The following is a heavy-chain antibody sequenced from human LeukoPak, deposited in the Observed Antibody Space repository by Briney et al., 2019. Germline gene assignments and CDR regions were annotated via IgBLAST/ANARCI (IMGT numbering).Heavy chain of an antibody. Sequence: GSLRLSCAASGFTFSSYAMSWIRQPPGKGLEWIGEINHSGSTNYNPSLKSRVTISVDTSKNQFSLKLSSVTAADTAVYYCARGGGGDASLGYWGQGTLVTVSS. CDR1: GFTFSSYA. J-gene: IGHJ4*02. D-gene: IGHD4-17*01. V-gene: IGHV4-34*01. CDR3: ARGGGGDASLGY. CDR2: INHSGST.